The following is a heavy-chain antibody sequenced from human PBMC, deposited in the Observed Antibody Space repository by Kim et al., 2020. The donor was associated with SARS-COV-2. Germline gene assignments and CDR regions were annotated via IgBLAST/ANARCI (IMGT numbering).Heavy chain of an antibody. V-gene: IGHV4-34*01. CDR3: ARAHYSSSWLGY. CDR1: GGSFSGYY. Sequence: SETLSLTCAVYGGSFSGYYWSWIRQPPGKGLEWIGEINHSGSTNYNPSLKSRVTISVDTSNNQFSLKLSSVTAADTAVYYCARAHYSSSWLGYWGQGTLVPVSS. CDR2: INHSGST. D-gene: IGHD6-13*01. J-gene: IGHJ4*02.